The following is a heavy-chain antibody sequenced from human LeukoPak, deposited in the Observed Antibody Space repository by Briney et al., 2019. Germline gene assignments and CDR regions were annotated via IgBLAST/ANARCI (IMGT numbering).Heavy chain of an antibody. V-gene: IGHV4-59*01. Sequence: PSETLSLTCTVSGGSISSYYWSWIRQPPGKGLEWIGYIYYSGSTNYNPSLKSRVTISVDTTKNQFSLKLSSVNAADTAVYYCAREYLAAFDIWGQGTMVTVSS. CDR3: AREYLAAFDI. CDR1: GGSISSYY. CDR2: IYYSGST. J-gene: IGHJ3*02.